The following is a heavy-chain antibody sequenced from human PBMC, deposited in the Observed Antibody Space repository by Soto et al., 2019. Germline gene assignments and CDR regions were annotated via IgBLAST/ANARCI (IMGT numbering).Heavy chain of an antibody. J-gene: IGHJ4*02. Sequence: QVQLVESGGGVVQPGRSLRLSCAASGFTFSSYGMHWVRQAPGKGLEWVAVISYDGSNKYYADSVKGRFTISRDNSKNALYLKMNSLRAEDTAVYYCAKCDIKGHPAYGSGNFDYWGQGTLVTVSS. CDR1: GFTFSSYG. D-gene: IGHD3-10*01. CDR2: ISYDGSNK. CDR3: AKCDIKGHPAYGSGNFDY. V-gene: IGHV3-30*18.